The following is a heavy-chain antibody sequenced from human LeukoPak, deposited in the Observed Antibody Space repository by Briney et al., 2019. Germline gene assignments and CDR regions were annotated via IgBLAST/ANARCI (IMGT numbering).Heavy chain of an antibody. Sequence: GGSLRLSCAASGFTFSSYAMHRVRQAPGKGLEWVAVISYDGSNKYYADSVKGRFTISRDNSKNTLYPQMNSLRAEDTAVYYCARGKINWGQGTLVTVSS. CDR1: GFTFSSYA. V-gene: IGHV3-30*04. CDR2: ISYDGSNK. CDR3: ARGKIN. J-gene: IGHJ4*02. D-gene: IGHD5-24*01.